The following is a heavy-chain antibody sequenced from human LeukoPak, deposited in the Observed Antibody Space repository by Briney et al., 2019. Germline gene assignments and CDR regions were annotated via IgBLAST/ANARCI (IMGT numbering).Heavy chain of an antibody. J-gene: IGHJ3*02. V-gene: IGHV3-49*04. Sequence: GGSLRLSCAASRFTFSSYAMSWVRQAPGKGLEWVGFIRSKAYGGTTEYAASVKGRFTISRDDSKSIAYLQMNSLKTEDTAVYYCTRDVLRITIFGVVHHDSAFDIWGQGTMVTVSS. CDR2: IRSKAYGGTT. D-gene: IGHD3-3*01. CDR3: TRDVLRITIFGVVHHDSAFDI. CDR1: RFTFSSYA.